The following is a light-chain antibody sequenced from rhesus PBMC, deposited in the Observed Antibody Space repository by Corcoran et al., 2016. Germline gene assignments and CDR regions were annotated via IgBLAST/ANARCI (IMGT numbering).Light chain of an antibody. CDR1: QAISIW. CDR2: KAS. J-gene: IGKJ1*01. Sequence: DIQMTQSPSSLSASVGDRVTITCRASQAISIWLAWYQQKPGKAPKLLIYKASPLQTGVPSRFSGSGSGTEFTLTIRNLQPEDFATYYCQQHDSAPRTFGQGTKVEIK. CDR3: QQHDSAPRT. V-gene: IGKV1-21*01.